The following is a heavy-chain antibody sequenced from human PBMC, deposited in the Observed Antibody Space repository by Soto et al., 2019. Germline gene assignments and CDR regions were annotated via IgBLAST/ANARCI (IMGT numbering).Heavy chain of an antibody. CDR1: GGSISSYY. Sequence: PSETLSLTCTVSGGSISSYYWSWIRQPPGKGLEWIGYIYYSGSTNYNPSLKSRVTISVDTSKNQFSLKLSSVTAADTAVYYCARGITIFGVVYYYGMDVWGQGTTVTVS. CDR2: IYYSGST. V-gene: IGHV4-59*01. J-gene: IGHJ6*02. CDR3: ARGITIFGVVYYYGMDV. D-gene: IGHD3-3*01.